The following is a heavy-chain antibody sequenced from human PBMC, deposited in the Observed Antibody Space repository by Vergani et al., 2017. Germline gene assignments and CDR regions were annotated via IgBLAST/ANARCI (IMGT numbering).Heavy chain of an antibody. J-gene: IGHJ6*03. D-gene: IGHD6-13*01. CDR1: GFTFSSYA. V-gene: IGHV3-23*04. CDR2: ISRSGSST. CDR3: AKFGSSGLAAQIRDYYYYYMDV. Sequence: EVQLVESGGGLVQPGGSLRLSCEASGFTFSSYAMSWVRPAPGKGLEWVSAISRSGSSTYYGDSVKGLFTISRDNSKNTLYLQMNSLGAEDTAVYYCAKFGSSGLAAQIRDYYYYYMDVWGKXP.